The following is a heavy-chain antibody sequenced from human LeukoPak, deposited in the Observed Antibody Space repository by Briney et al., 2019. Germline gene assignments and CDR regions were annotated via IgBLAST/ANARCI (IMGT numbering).Heavy chain of an antibody. J-gene: IGHJ3*02. Sequence: KVGESLKISCKGSGYSFPSYWIGWVRQMPGKGLEWLGIIYPGDSTTRYSPSFQGQVTISADMSISTAYLQWSSLKASDTAIYYCALEYSSSNVFDIWGQGTMVTVSS. CDR2: IYPGDSTT. CDR1: GYSFPSYW. CDR3: ALEYSSSNVFDI. V-gene: IGHV5-51*01. D-gene: IGHD6-6*01.